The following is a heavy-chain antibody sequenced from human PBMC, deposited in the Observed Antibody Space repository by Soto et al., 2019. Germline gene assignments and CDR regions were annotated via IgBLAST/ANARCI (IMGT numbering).Heavy chain of an antibody. CDR2: ISGSGYST. CDR3: ERGDCRSIICYENDY. J-gene: IGHJ4*02. V-gene: IGHV3-23*01. D-gene: IGHD2-2*01. CDR1: RFTFSSYA. Sequence: GGSLRLSCAASRFTFSSYAMSWVRQAPGKGLEWVSGISGSGYSTYYEGSVKGRFTISRDNSKNTLYLQMSILRVEDTAVYYFERGDCRSIICYENDYWGQGPLVTVYS.